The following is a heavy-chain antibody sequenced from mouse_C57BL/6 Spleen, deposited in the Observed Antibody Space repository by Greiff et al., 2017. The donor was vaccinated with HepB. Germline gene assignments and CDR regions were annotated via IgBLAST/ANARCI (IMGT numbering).Heavy chain of an antibody. CDR2: IDPSDSYT. CDR1: GYTFTSYW. J-gene: IGHJ4*01. Sequence: QVQLQQPGAEPVRPGTSVKLSCKASGYTFTSYWMHWVKQRPGQGLEWIGVIDPSDSYTNYNQKFKGKATLTVDTSSSTAYMQLSSLTSEDSAVYYCAREGTPYAMDYWGQGTSVTVSS. D-gene: IGHD3-3*01. V-gene: IGHV1-59*01. CDR3: AREGTPYAMDY.